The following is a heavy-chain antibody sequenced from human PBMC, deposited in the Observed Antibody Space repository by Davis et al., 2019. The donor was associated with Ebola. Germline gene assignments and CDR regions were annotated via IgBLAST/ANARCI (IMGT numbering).Heavy chain of an antibody. V-gene: IGHV3-20*04. CDR3: VRDTGRTPDY. CDR1: GFTFSTYS. J-gene: IGHJ4*02. Sequence: GGSLRLSCAASGFTFSTYSMNWVRQAPGKGLEWVSGINWNGGSTGYADSVKGRFTISRDNAGNVLYLQMNSLRAEDTAVYYCVRDTGRTPDYWGQGALVTVSS. CDR2: INWNGGST.